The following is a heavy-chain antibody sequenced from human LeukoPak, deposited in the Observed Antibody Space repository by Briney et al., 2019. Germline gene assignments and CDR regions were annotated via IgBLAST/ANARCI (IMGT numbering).Heavy chain of an antibody. CDR3: ARGRMTTVTSLGY. Sequence: ASVKVSCKASGYTFTSYDINWVRQAPGQGLEWMGWINPNSGGTNYAQKFQGRVTMTRDTSISTAYMELSRLRSGDTAVYYCARGRMTTVTSLGYWGQGTLVTVSS. V-gene: IGHV1-2*02. CDR2: INPNSGGT. CDR1: GYTFTSYD. J-gene: IGHJ4*02. D-gene: IGHD4-17*01.